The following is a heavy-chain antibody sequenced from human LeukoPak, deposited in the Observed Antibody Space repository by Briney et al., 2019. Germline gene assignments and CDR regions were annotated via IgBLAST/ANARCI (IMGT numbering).Heavy chain of an antibody. J-gene: IGHJ4*02. CDR3: ARDHSGSYYEVDY. CDR2: ISGSGAST. CDR1: GFTFDDYG. V-gene: IGHV3-23*01. D-gene: IGHD1-26*01. Sequence: GGSLRLSCAASGFTFDDYGMSWVRQAPGEGLEWVSAISGSGASTYYADSVKGRFTISRDNSKNTLYLQMNSLRAEDTAVYYCARDHSGSYYEVDYWGQGTLVTVSS.